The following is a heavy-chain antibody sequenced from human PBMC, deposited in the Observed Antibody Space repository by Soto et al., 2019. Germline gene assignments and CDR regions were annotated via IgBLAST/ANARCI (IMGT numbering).Heavy chain of an antibody. CDR3: AKSVYNWNDGFFDF. J-gene: IGHJ4*02. CDR1: GFTFSSYG. V-gene: IGHV3-30*18. D-gene: IGHD1-1*01. CDR2: ISYDGNNK. Sequence: QVQLVESGGGVVQPGRSLRLSCAASGFTFSSYGMHWVRQAPGKGLEWVAIISYDGNNKYYADSVKGRFTISRDNSKHSLSLQMNRLRAEDTAVYYCAKSVYNWNDGFFDFWGQGTLVTVSS.